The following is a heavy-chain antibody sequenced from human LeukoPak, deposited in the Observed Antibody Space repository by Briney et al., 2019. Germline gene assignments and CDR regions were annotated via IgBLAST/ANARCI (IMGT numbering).Heavy chain of an antibody. J-gene: IGHJ5*02. V-gene: IGHV3-23*01. D-gene: IGHD6-13*01. CDR2: ISGSGGKT. CDR3: AKSSSSWFEKNWFDP. CDR1: GFTFSNHA. Sequence: GGSLRLSCAASGFTFSNHAMNWVRRAPGKGLEWVSVISGSGGKTYYADSVKGRFTISRENYKNTLYLQMNSLRAEDTAVYYCAKSSSSWFEKNWFDPWGQGTLVTVSS.